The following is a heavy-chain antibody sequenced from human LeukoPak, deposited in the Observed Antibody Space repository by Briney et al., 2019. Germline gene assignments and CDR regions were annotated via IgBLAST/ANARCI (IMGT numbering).Heavy chain of an antibody. V-gene: IGHV3-49*04. CDR2: IRSKAYGGTT. CDR3: TRGAVRYDSSGYAPLDY. CDR1: GFTFGDYA. D-gene: IGHD3-22*01. Sequence: GGSLRLSCTAPGFTFGDYAMSWVRQAPGKGLEWVGFIRSKAYGGTTEYAASVKGRFTISRDASKSIAYLQMNSLKTEDTAVYYCTRGAVRYDSSGYAPLDYWGQGTLVTVSS. J-gene: IGHJ4*02.